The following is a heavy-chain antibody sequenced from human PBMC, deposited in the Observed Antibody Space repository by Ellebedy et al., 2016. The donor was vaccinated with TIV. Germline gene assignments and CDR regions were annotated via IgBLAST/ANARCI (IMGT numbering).Heavy chain of an antibody. V-gene: IGHV3-23*01. Sequence: PGGSLRLSCAASGFTFSSWAMHWARQAPGKGLEWVSVISNSGGNTYYADSVKGRFTISRDNSQNTVYLQMNSLRAEDTAVYHCAKKGYSSGRSDAFDMWGQGTMVTVSS. CDR1: GFTFSSWA. CDR3: AKKGYSSGRSDAFDM. CDR2: ISNSGGNT. J-gene: IGHJ3*02. D-gene: IGHD6-19*01.